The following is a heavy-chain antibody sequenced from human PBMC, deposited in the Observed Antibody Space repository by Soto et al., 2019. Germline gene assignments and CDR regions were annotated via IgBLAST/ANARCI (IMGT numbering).Heavy chain of an antibody. CDR3: ARGGVDGVATSAFDY. J-gene: IGHJ4*02. D-gene: IGHD5-12*01. CDR2: IIPIIGTA. Sequence: QVQLVQSGAEVEKPGSSVKVSCKASGGTFNNYAISWVRQAPGQGLEWMGGIIPIIGTADYAHKFQGRLAISADESTGTTFMELSSLRSEDTALYYCARGGVDGVATSAFDYWGQGTLVTVSS. CDR1: GGTFNNYA. V-gene: IGHV1-69*01.